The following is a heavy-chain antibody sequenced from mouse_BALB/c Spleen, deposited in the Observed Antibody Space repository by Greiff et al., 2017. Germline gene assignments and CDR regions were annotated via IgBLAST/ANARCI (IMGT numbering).Heavy chain of an antibody. Sequence: QVQLQQSGAELARPGASVKMSCKASGYTFTSYTMHWVKQRPGQGLEWIGYINPSSGYTNYNQKFKDKATLTAAKSSSTAYMQLRSLTSEDSAVYYCARYGTGTTWFADWGEGTLVTVSA. V-gene: IGHV1-4*01. J-gene: IGHJ3*01. CDR3: ARYGTGTTWFAD. D-gene: IGHD4-1*01. CDR2: INPSSGYT. CDR1: GYTFTSYT.